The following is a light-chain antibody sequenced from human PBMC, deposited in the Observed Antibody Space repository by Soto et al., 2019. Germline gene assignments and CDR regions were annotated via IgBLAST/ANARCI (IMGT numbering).Light chain of an antibody. CDR3: SSYTSSSTLYV. CDR1: SSDVGGYNY. J-gene: IGLJ1*01. V-gene: IGLV2-14*01. CDR2: DVS. Sequence: QSALTQPASVSGSPGQSITISCTGTSSDVGGYNYVSWYQQHPGKAPKLMIYDVSNRPSGVSNRFSGSKSGNTASLTISGPQAEDEVDYYCSSYTSSSTLYVFGTGTKLTVL.